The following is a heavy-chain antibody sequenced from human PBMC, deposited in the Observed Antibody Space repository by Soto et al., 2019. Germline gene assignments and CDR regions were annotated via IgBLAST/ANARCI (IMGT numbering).Heavy chain of an antibody. CDR3: ARAFGTNNWFDP. D-gene: IGHD3-16*01. J-gene: IGHJ5*02. V-gene: IGHV1-18*01. CDR1: GYTFSNYG. Sequence: ASVKVSCKASGYTFSNYGIIWVRQAPGQGLEWMGWISGDNGNTEYAQNLQGRVTMTTDTSTTTAHMELRSLRPDDTAVYYCARAFGTNNWFDPWGQGTLVTVSS. CDR2: ISGDNGNT.